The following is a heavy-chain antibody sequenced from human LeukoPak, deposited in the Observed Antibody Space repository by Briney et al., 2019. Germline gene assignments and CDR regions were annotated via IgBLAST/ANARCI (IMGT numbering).Heavy chain of an antibody. CDR3: ARQDYGSGSYFFDY. Sequence: SETLSLTCTDSGGSISSYYWSWIRQPPGKGLGWSGYIYDDGGTNYNPSLQSRVTISADTSKNQVSLKRSSVTAAHTAVYYCARQDYGSGSYFFDYGGQGTLVTVSS. CDR2: IYDDGGT. CDR1: GGSISSYY. V-gene: IGHV4-59*08. J-gene: IGHJ4*02. D-gene: IGHD3-10*01.